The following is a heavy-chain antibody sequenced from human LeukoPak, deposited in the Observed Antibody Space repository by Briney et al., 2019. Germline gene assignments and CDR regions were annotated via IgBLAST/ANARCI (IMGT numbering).Heavy chain of an antibody. D-gene: IGHD3-16*02. CDR2: VNLQGGT. CDR1: GGSITQTNY. V-gene: IGHV4-4*02. Sequence: PSETLSLTCDVSGGSITQTNYWTWVRQPPGKGLEWIGEVNLQGGTTYNTSLLRRVALSLDTSANHVSLQLSSVLSPDTALYYFAREGGSYRPLDYSGQGTLVTASS. CDR3: AREGGSYRPLDY. J-gene: IGHJ4*02.